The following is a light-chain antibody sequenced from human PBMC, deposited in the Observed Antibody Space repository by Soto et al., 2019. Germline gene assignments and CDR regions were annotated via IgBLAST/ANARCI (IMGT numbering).Light chain of an antibody. CDR3: QHYGSLVLT. Sequence: EIVLTQSPGTLSLSPGERATLSCRASQSVSSSYLAWYQQKPGQAPRLLIYVASSRATGIPDRFSGSGSGTDFSLTISRLEPEDLAVYYCQHYGSLVLTFGGGTKVEIK. CDR1: QSVSSSY. J-gene: IGKJ4*01. V-gene: IGKV3-20*01. CDR2: VAS.